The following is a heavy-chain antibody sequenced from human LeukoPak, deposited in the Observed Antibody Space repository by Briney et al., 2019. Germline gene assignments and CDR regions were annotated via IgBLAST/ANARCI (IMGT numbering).Heavy chain of an antibody. D-gene: IGHD3-22*01. CDR1: GGSISSSSYY. V-gene: IGHV4-39*07. CDR3: ARTVSYYYDSSGYPPAAGAFDI. CDR2: IYHSGST. Sequence: SETLSLTCTVSGGSISSSSYYWGWIRQPPGKGLEWMGSIYHSGSTYYNPSLKSRVTISVDTSKNQFSLKLSSVTAADTAVYYCARTVSYYYDSSGYPPAAGAFDIWGQGTMVTVSS. J-gene: IGHJ3*02.